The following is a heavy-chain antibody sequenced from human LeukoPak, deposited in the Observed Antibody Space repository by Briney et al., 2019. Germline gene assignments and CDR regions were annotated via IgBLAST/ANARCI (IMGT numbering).Heavy chain of an antibody. CDR1: GDSIDSYY. J-gene: IGHJ4*02. CDR2: VFYRGPT. Sequence: SETLSLTCTVSGDSIDSYYWSRIRQPPGEGLQWIGYVFYRGPTNYDASLKSRVAISVDRSKNQFSLKLTSVSAADTAVYYCAGRSARYFDSWGQGTPVTVSS. D-gene: IGHD1-26*01. CDR3: AGRSARYFDS. V-gene: IGHV4-59*01.